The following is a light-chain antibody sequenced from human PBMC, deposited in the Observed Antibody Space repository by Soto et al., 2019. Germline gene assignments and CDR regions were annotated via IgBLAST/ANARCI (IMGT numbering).Light chain of an antibody. J-gene: IGLJ2*01. V-gene: IGLV2-11*01. Sequence: QSALIQPRSVSGSPGQSVTISCTGTRRDLGAYNYVSWYQQHPGKAPKLMIYDVNRRPSGVPDRFSGSKSGNTASLTISGXQAEDEADYYCCSFAGSYTVFGGGTKLTVL. CDR2: DVN. CDR3: CSFAGSYTV. CDR1: RRDLGAYNY.